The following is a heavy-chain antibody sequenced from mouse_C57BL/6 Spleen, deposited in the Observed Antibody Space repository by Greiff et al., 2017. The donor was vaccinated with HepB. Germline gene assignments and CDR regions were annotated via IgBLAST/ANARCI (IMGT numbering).Heavy chain of an antibody. CDR3: ARGDYDYDGGPWFAY. CDR2: ISDGGSYT. D-gene: IGHD2-4*01. CDR1: GFTFSSYA. Sequence: EVKLVESGGGLVKPGGSLKLSCAASGFTFSSYAMSWVRQTPEKRLEWVATISDGGSYTYYPDKVKGRFTISRDNAKNNLYLQLSHLKSEDTAMYYGARGDYDYDGGPWFAYWGQGTLVTVAA. J-gene: IGHJ3*01. V-gene: IGHV5-4*03.